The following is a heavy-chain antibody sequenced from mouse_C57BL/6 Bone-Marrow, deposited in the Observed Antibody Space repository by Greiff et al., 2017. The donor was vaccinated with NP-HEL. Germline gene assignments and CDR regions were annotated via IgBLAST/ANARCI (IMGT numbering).Heavy chain of an antibody. D-gene: IGHD2-5*01. CDR1: GYTFTSYW. CDR3: ERGGYYSNYYAMDY. CDR2: IDPSDSYT. J-gene: IGHJ4*01. Sequence: QVQLQQSGAELVMPGASVKLSCKASGYTFTSYWMHWVKQRPGQGLEWIGEIDPSDSYTNYNQKFKGKSTLTVDKSSSTAYMQLSSLTSEDSAVYYCERGGYYSNYYAMDYWGQGTAVTVSS. V-gene: IGHV1-69*01.